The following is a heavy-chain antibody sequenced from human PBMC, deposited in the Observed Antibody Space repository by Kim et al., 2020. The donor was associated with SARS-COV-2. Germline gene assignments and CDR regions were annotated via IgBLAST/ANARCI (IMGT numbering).Heavy chain of an antibody. CDR3: ASGRNMEG. Sequence: GGSLRLSCAASGFTFGSYWMTWVRQAPGKGLEWVANIKTDGSEKYYVDSVEGRFTISRDNAKNSLYLQMNSLRDEDTAVYYCASGRNMEGWGQGTTVTVSS. CDR1: GFTFGSYW. V-gene: IGHV3-7*03. CDR2: IKTDGSEK. J-gene: IGHJ6*02.